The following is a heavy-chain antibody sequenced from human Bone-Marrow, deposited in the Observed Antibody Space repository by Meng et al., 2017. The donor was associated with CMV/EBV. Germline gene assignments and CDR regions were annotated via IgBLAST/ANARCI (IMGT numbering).Heavy chain of an antibody. V-gene: IGHV4-61*01. CDR2: IYYSGST. CDR1: GYSISSGSYY. Sequence: SETLSLTCTVSGYSISSGSYYWSWIRQPPGKGLEWIGYIYYSGSTNYNPSLKSRVTISVDTSKNQFSLKLSSVTAADTAVYYCARDTHIVVVPAAIYYYYGMDVWGQGTTVTVSS. D-gene: IGHD2-2*01. J-gene: IGHJ6*02. CDR3: ARDTHIVVVPAAIYYYYGMDV.